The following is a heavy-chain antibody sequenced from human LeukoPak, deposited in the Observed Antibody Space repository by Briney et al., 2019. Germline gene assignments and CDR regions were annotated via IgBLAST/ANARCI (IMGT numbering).Heavy chain of an antibody. V-gene: IGHV4-30-2*01. Sequence: SQTLSLTCAVSGGSISSGGYSWTWIRQPPGKGLEWIGYIYHSGSTYYNPSLKSRVTISVDRSKNQFSLKLSSVTAADTAVYYCARDRYGDHTYFDYWGQGTLVTVSS. CDR2: IYHSGST. CDR1: GGSISSGGYS. CDR3: ARDRYGDHTYFDY. J-gene: IGHJ4*02. D-gene: IGHD4-17*01.